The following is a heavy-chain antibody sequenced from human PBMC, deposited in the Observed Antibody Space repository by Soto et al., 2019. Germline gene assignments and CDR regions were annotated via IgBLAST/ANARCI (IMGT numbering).Heavy chain of an antibody. J-gene: IGHJ6*03. CDR1: GYTFTNHG. CDR3: ARMVRGSKIDYYYYMDV. D-gene: IGHD3-10*01. CDR2: ISASNGDT. Sequence: QVELVQSGVEVKKPGASVKVSCKASGYTFTNHGLSWVRQAPGQGLEWMGWISASNGDTNYAQKFLGRVTVTTDTSTSTGYMKLGSLKSEDTAVYYCARMVRGSKIDYYYYMDVWGKGTTVIVSS. V-gene: IGHV1-18*04.